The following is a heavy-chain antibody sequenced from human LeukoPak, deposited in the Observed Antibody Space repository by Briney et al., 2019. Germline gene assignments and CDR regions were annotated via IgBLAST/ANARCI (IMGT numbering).Heavy chain of an antibody. CDR1: GFTFTNFA. J-gene: IGHJ4*02. D-gene: IGHD3-10*01. CDR3: AKETYGSGSYYDY. V-gene: IGHV3-9*01. Sequence: PGGSRRLSCAASGFTFTNFAMHWVRQAPGKGLEWVSGISWNSGSIGYADSVKGRFTISRDNAKNSLYLQMNSLRAEDTALYYCAKETYGSGSYYDYWGQGTLVTVSS. CDR2: ISWNSGSI.